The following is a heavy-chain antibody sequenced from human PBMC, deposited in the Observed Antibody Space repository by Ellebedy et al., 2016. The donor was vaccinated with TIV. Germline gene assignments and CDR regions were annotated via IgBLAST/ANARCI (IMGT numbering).Heavy chain of an antibody. CDR2: IYYSGTP. D-gene: IGHD6-19*01. J-gene: IGHJ4*02. Sequence: SETLSLTCTVSGGSISSPNYYWGWIRQPPGKGLEWIGRIYYSGTPYYNPSLKSRVTISVDTSKNQFSLKLSSVTAADTAVYYCARLGIAVAGTDLGVFDYWGQGTLVNVSS. CDR3: ARLGIAVAGTDLGVFDY. V-gene: IGHV4-39*01. CDR1: GGSISSPNYY.